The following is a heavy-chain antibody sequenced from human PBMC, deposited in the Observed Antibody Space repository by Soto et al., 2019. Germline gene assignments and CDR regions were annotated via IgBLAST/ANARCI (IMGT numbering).Heavy chain of an antibody. V-gene: IGHV3-23*01. Sequence: GGSLRLSCAASGFTCNSYDMSWVRQAPGKGLEWVSTILVGGSTHYPDSVKDRFTISRDNSKNTAFLQMNSLTAGDTAVYYCAKATATGGGAFDICGQGTVVTVSS. J-gene: IGHJ3*02. D-gene: IGHD2-8*02. CDR1: GFTCNSYD. CDR2: ILVGGST. CDR3: AKATATGGGAFDI.